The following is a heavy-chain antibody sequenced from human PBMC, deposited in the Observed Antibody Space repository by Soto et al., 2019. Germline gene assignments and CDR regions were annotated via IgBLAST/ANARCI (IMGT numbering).Heavy chain of an antibody. Sequence: SGPTLVNPTQTLTLTCTLAGFSLSTSGVGVGWIRQPPGKALEWLALIYWNDDKRYSPSLKSRLTITKDTSKNQVVLTMTNMDPVDTATYYCAHRRYYYCSGGSCYSAFDIWGQGTMVTVSS. CDR1: GFSLSTSGVG. V-gene: IGHV2-5*01. D-gene: IGHD2-15*01. J-gene: IGHJ3*02. CDR2: IYWNDDK. CDR3: AHRRYYYCSGGSCYSAFDI.